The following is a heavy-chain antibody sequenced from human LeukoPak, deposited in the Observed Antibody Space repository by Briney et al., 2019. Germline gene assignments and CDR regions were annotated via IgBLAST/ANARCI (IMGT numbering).Heavy chain of an antibody. J-gene: IGHJ4*02. CDR2: INHSGST. D-gene: IGHD3-22*01. V-gene: IGHV4-34*01. CDR3: ARGGGFNYYDSSGYPPPFDY. Sequence: SETLSLTCAVYGGSFSGCYWSWIRQPPGKGLEWIGEINHSGSTNYNPSLKSRVTISVDTSKNQFSLKLSSVTAADTAVYYCARGGGFNYYDSSGYPPPFDYWGQGTLVTVSS. CDR1: GGSFSGCY.